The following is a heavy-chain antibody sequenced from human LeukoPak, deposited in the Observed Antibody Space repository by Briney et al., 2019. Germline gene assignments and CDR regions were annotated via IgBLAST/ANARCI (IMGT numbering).Heavy chain of an antibody. CDR2: IYYSGST. V-gene: IGHV4-59*01. D-gene: IGHD6-19*01. CDR3: ARHTGYSSGNYFDY. CDR1: GGSISSYY. J-gene: IGHJ4*02. Sequence: SETLSLTCTVSGGSISSYYWSWIRQPPGKGLEWIGYIYYSGSTNYNPSLKSRVTISVDTSKNQFSLKLSSVTAADTAVYYCARHTGYSSGNYFDYWGQGTLVTVFS.